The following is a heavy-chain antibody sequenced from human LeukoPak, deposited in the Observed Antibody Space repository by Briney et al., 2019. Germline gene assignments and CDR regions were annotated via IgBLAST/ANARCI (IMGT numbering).Heavy chain of an antibody. CDR2: ISSSSSYI. CDR1: GFTFRTYA. V-gene: IGHV3-21*01. CDR3: ATVIASGPFDY. J-gene: IGHJ4*02. Sequence: GGSLRLSCAASGFTFRTYAMHWVRQAPGKGLEWVSSISSSSSYIYYADSVKGRFTISRDNAKNSLYLQMNSLRAEDTAVYYCATVIASGPFDYWGQGTLVTVSS. D-gene: IGHD6-13*01.